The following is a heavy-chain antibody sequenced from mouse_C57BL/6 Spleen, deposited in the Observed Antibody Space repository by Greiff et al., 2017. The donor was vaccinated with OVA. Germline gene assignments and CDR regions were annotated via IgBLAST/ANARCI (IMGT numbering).Heavy chain of an antibody. V-gene: IGHV1-26*01. CDR3: ARRTGTRPYWYFDV. CDR1: GYTFTDYY. CDR2: INPNNGGT. J-gene: IGHJ1*03. Sequence: EVQLQQSGPELVKPGASVKISCKASGYTFTDYYMNWVKQSHGKSLEWIGDINPNNGGTSYNQKFKGKATLTVDKSSSTAYMELRSLTSEDSAVYYCARRTGTRPYWYFDVWGTGTTVTVSS. D-gene: IGHD4-1*01.